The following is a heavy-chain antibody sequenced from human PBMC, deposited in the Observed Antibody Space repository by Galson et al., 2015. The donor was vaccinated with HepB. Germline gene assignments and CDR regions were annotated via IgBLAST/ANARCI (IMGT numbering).Heavy chain of an antibody. J-gene: IGHJ6*03. CDR3: ARGRRLYNWNYRGNYYYYYMDV. V-gene: IGHV1-18*01. CDR2: ISAYNGNT. CDR1: GYTFTSYG. Sequence: SVKVSCKASGYTFTSYGISWVRQAPGQGLEWMGWISAYNGNTNYAQKLQGRVTMTTDTSTSTAYMELRSLRSDDTAVYYCARGRRLYNWNYRGNYYYYYMDVWGKGTTVTVSS. D-gene: IGHD1-7*01.